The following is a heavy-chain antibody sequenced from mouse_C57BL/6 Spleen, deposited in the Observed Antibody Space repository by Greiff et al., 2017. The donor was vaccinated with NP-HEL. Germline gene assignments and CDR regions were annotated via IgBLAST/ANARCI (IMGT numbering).Heavy chain of an antibody. CDR3: ARGDYSNYGAMDY. J-gene: IGHJ4*01. D-gene: IGHD2-5*01. V-gene: IGHV1-59*01. CDR2: IDPSDSYT. CDR1: GYTFTSYW. Sequence: VQLQQPGAELVRPGTSVKLSCKASGYTFTSYWMHWVKQRPGQGLEWIGVIDPSDSYTNYNQKFKGKATLTVDTSSSTAYMQLISLTSEDSAVYYCARGDYSNYGAMDYWGQGTSVTVSS.